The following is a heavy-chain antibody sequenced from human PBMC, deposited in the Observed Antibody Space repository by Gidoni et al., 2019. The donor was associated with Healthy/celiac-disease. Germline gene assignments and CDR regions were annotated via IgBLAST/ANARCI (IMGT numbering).Heavy chain of an antibody. J-gene: IGHJ4*02. CDR1: GFYFDDYA. Sequence: EVQLVESGGGLVQPGRSLRLSCAASGFYFDDYAMHWVRQAPGKGLGWVSGISWNSGSIGYADYVKGRLTSSRDNAKNSLYLQMNSLRAEDTALYDCAKGGYSSSWYFVDNWGQGTLVTVSS. V-gene: IGHV3-9*01. CDR3: AKGGYSSSWYFVDN. D-gene: IGHD6-13*01. CDR2: ISWNSGSI.